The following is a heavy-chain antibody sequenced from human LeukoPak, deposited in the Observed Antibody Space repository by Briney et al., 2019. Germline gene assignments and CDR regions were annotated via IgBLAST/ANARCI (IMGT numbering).Heavy chain of an antibody. CDR2: VSGSGGST. J-gene: IGHJ4*02. V-gene: IGHV3-23*01. Sequence: GGSLRLSCAASGFTFSRYAMSWVRQAPGKGLEWVSAVSGSGGSTDYADSVKGRFTISRDNSKNTLYLQMNSLRAEDTAVYYCAKALEGSGSYYIPFDYWGEGTLVTVSS. D-gene: IGHD3-10*01. CDR3: AKALEGSGSYYIPFDY. CDR1: GFTFSRYA.